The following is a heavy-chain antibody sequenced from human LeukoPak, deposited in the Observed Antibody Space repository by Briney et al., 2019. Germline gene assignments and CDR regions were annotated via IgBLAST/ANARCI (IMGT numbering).Heavy chain of an antibody. V-gene: IGHV4-59*04. CDR3: AATYRTRGYTYGYFDY. J-gene: IGHJ4*02. Sequence: KPSETLSLTCTVSGGSISSYYWSWIRQPPGKGLEWIGYIYYSGSTYYNPSLKSRVSMSLDTSKNQFSLKLSSVTAADTAVYYCAATYRTRGYTYGYFDYWGQGTLVTVPS. CDR2: IYYSGST. CDR1: GGSISSYY. D-gene: IGHD5-18*01.